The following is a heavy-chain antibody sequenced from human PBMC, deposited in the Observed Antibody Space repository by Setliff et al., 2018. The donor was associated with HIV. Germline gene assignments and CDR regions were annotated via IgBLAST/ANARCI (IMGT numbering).Heavy chain of an antibody. CDR3: VRADHLPT. Sequence: GGSLRLSCAASGFTFSDYYMSWIRQAPGKGLEWIAYINMYSSYIKYADSVTGRFTISRDNAKNSLYLQMNSLRAEDTAMYYCVRADHLPTWGQGTLVTVSS. V-gene: IGHV3-11*06. CDR2: INMYSSYI. J-gene: IGHJ4*02. CDR1: GFTFSDYY.